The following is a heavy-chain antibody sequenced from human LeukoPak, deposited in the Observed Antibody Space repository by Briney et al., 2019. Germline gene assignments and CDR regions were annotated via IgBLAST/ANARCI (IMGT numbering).Heavy chain of an antibody. CDR3: ARDFYVGSKSYYIGY. CDR2: IWYDGSNK. V-gene: IGHV3-33*01. Sequence: PGRSLRLSCAASGFTFSSYGMHWVRQAPGKGLEWVAVIWYDGSNKYYADSVKGRLTISRDNSKNTLYLQMNSLRAEDTAVYYCARDFYVGSKSYYIGYWGHGTLVTVSS. D-gene: IGHD3-10*01. CDR1: GFTFSSYG. J-gene: IGHJ4*01.